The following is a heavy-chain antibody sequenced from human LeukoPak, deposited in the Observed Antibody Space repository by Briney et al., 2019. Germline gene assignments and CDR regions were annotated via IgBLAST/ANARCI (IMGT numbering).Heavy chain of an antibody. CDR1: GGSFSGYY. J-gene: IGHJ5*02. CDR2: INHSGST. CDR3: ATNEYYDILTGLGFDP. Sequence: SETLSLTCAVYGGSFSGYYWSWIRQPPGKGLEWIGEINHSGSTNYNPSLKSRVTISVDTSKNQFSLKLSSVTAADTAVYYCATNEYYDILTGLGFDPWGQGTLVTVSS. V-gene: IGHV4-34*01. D-gene: IGHD3-9*01.